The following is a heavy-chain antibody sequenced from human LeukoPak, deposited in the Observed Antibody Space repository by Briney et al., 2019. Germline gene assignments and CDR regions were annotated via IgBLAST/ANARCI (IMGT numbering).Heavy chain of an antibody. CDR1: GFTFSSYA. D-gene: IGHD3-10*01. V-gene: IGHV3-23*01. CDR2: ISGSGGST. CDR3: TKDAGARIDYYYGMDV. J-gene: IGHJ6*02. Sequence: GASLRLSCAASGFTFSSYAMSWVRQAPGKGLEWVSAISGSGGSTYYADSVKGRFTISRGNSKNTLYLQMNSLRAEDTAVYYCTKDAGARIDYYYGMDVWGQGTTVTVSS.